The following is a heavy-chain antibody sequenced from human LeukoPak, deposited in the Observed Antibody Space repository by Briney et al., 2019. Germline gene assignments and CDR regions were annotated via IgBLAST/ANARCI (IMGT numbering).Heavy chain of an antibody. Sequence: PGGSLRLSCAASGFTFSSYGMSWVRQAPGKGLEWVSAISGSGGGTYYADSVKGRFTISRDNSKNTLYLQMNSLRAEDTAVYYCAKDKTRITTPDAFDIWGQGTMVTVSS. CDR1: GFTFSSYG. D-gene: IGHD3-22*01. J-gene: IGHJ3*02. V-gene: IGHV3-23*01. CDR2: ISGSGGGT. CDR3: AKDKTRITTPDAFDI.